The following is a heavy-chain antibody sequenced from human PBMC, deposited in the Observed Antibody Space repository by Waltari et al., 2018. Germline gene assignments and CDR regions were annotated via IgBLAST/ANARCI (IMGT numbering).Heavy chain of an antibody. D-gene: IGHD5-12*01. Sequence: QVQLQQWGAGLLKPSETRSLTCAVYGGSFSGYYWSWIRQPPGKGLEWIGEINHSGSTNYNPSLKSRVTISVDTSKNQFSLKLSSVTAADTAVYYCARLRDAATIPYGDYFDYWGQGTLVTVSS. CDR1: GGSFSGYY. CDR2: INHSGST. J-gene: IGHJ4*02. CDR3: ARLRDAATIPYGDYFDY. V-gene: IGHV4-34*01.